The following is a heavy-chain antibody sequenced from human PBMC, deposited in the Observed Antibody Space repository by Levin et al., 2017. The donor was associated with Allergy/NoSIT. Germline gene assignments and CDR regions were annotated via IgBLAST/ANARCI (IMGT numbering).Heavy chain of an antibody. Sequence: PSETLSLTCTVSGGSISPYYWSWIRQPPGKGLEWIGYIYYSGSTSYNPSLTSRVTMSVDTSKNQFSLKLTSVTAADTAVYYCARHLGSYIGGYYYYYGMDVWGQGTTVTVSS. CDR2: IYYSGST. J-gene: IGHJ6*02. CDR3: ARHLGSYIGGYYYYYGMDV. V-gene: IGHV4-59*08. CDR1: GGSISPYY. D-gene: IGHD3-10*01.